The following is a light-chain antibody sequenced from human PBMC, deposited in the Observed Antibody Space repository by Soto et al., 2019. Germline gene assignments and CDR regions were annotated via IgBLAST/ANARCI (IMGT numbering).Light chain of an antibody. CDR2: GAS. J-gene: IGKJ5*01. CDR1: QSVSSN. V-gene: IGKV3D-15*01. Sequence: EIVMTQSPPTLSVSPGERATLSCRASQSVSSNLAWYQQKPGQAPSLLIYGASTRATGIPARFSGSGSGTEFTLTISSLQSECFAVYYCQQYNNWPPITIGQGTRLEIK. CDR3: QQYNNWPPIT.